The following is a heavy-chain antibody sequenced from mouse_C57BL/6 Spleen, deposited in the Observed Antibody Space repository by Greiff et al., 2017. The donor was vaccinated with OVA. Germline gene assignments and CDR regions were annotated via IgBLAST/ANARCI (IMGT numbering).Heavy chain of an antibody. J-gene: IGHJ2*01. Sequence: QVQLQQPGAELVRPGTSVKLSCKASGYTFTSYWMHWVKKRPGQGLGWIGGIDPSDSDPNSNKKFKGKATLTVEKSSSAYYMQLSSLTSEDSAVYYCAIERDYYCSSNRVYFAYWGQGTTLTVSS. CDR2: IDPSDSDP. V-gene: IGHV1-59*01. CDR1: GYTFTSYW. CDR3: AIERDYYCSSNRVYFAY. D-gene: IGHD1-1*01.